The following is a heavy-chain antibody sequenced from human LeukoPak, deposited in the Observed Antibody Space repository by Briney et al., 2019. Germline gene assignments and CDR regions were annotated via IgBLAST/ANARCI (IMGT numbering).Heavy chain of an antibody. V-gene: IGHV4-34*01. J-gene: IGHJ6*03. D-gene: IGHD3-10*01. Sequence: SETLSLTCAVSGGSFSGYYWSWIRQPPGKGLEWIGEINHSGSSNYHPPLKSRVTLSVDTPKTQLSLHLSSVTAPGTAVYYCAREDSGSYYNYYYFYMDVWGKGTTVTISS. CDR3: AREDSGSYYNYYYFYMDV. CDR1: GGSFSGYY. CDR2: INHSGSS.